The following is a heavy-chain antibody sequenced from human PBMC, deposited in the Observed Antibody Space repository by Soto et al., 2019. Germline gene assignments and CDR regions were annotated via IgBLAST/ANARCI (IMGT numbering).Heavy chain of an antibody. CDR1: GGSFSGYY. D-gene: IGHD3-10*01. J-gene: IGHJ4*02. V-gene: IGHV4-34*01. CDR3: ARTWSSGSGSYCFDH. CDR2: INHSGST. Sequence: SETLCLTCAVYGGSFSGYYWSWIRQPPGKGLEWIGEINHSGSTNYNPSLKSRVTISVDTSKNQFSLKLSSVTAADTAVYYCARTWSSGSGSYCFDHWGQGTLVTVSS.